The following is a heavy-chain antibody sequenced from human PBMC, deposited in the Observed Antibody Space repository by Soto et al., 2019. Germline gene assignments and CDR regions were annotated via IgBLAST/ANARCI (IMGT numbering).Heavy chain of an antibody. V-gene: IGHV1-18*01. D-gene: IGHD3-10*01. CDR2: ISAYNGNT. Sequence: ASVKVSCKASGYTFTSYGISWVRQAPGQGLEWMGWISAYNGNTNYAQKLQGRVTTTTDTSTSTAYMELRSLRSDDTAVYYCARELYITIVQGFAFDIWGQGTMVTVSS. CDR3: ARELYITIVQGFAFDI. CDR1: GYTFTSYG. J-gene: IGHJ3*02.